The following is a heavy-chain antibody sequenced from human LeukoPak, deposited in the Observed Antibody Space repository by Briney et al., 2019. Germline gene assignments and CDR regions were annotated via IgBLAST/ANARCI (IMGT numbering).Heavy chain of an antibody. D-gene: IGHD3-10*01. Sequence: PGGSLRLSCAASGFTFSSYSMNWVRQAPGKGLEWISAVSGSGDRTYYAGSVKGRFTISRDNSKNIVYLRMNSLRAEDTAVYFCANSRGYGSGNLWGQETLVTVSS. CDR2: VSGSGDRT. CDR1: GFTFSSYS. CDR3: ANSRGYGSGNL. V-gene: IGHV3-23*01. J-gene: IGHJ4*02.